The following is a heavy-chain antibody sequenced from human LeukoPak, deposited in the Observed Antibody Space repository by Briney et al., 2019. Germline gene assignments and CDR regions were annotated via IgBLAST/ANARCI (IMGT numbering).Heavy chain of an antibody. D-gene: IGHD2-21*02. CDR2: IYPGDSDT. J-gene: IGHJ3*01. V-gene: IGHV5-51*01. CDR3: ARQKSDPLTQGAFDL. Sequence: PGESLKISCKGSGYSFTNYWIGWVRQMPGKGLEWMGIIYPGDSDTRYRQSFEGQVTISVDKSISTTYLQWSSLKASDTAIYYCARQKSDPLTQGAFDLWGQGTMVTVSS. CDR1: GYSFTNYW.